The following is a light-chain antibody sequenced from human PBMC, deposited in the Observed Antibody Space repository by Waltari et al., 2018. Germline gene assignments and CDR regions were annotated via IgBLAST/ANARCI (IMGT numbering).Light chain of an antibody. CDR3: QQYIRYSLRT. Sequence: DIQMTQSPSTLSASVGDRVTITCRASQSIGSWLAWYQQKPGQAPKLRIYKASTLESGVPSRFSCSGSGTEFTLTISSLQRDDFATYYGQQYIRYSLRTFGGGTKVEIK. CDR2: KAS. J-gene: IGKJ4*01. CDR1: QSIGSW. V-gene: IGKV1-5*03.